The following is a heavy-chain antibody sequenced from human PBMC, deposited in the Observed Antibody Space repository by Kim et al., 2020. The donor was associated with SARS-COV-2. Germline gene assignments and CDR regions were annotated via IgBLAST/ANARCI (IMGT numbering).Heavy chain of an antibody. V-gene: IGHV3-7*05. CDR2: INLDGSDK. CDR3: ARDGATGTTTALWY. CDR1: GFNFNYFW. Sequence: GGSLRLSCAATGFNFNYFWMSWVRQAPGKGLEWVATINLDGSDKYYVDSVKGRFTISRDNAQKSLYLQVNSLRAEDTALYYCARDGATGTTTALWYWGQGTLVTVSS. J-gene: IGHJ4*02. D-gene: IGHD1-26*01.